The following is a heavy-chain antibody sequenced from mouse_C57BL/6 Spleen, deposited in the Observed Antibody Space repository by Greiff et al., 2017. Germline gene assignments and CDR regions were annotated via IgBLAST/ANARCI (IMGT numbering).Heavy chain of an antibody. J-gene: IGHJ4*01. D-gene: IGHD2-5*01. CDR3: TRYYSNYGYAMDY. CDR1: GFNIKDDY. V-gene: IGHV14-4*01. CDR2: IDPENGDT. Sequence: VQLQQSGAELVRPGASVKLSCTASGFNIKDDYMHWVKQRPEQGLEWIGWIDPENGDTEYASKFQGKATITADTSSNTAYLQLSSLTSEDTAVYYCTRYYSNYGYAMDYWGQGTAVTVSS.